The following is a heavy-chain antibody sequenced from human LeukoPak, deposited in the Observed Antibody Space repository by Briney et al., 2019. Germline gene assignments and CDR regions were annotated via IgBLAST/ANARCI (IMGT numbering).Heavy chain of an antibody. J-gene: IGHJ4*02. CDR2: ISYDGSTK. Sequence: GRSLRLSCAASGFTFSDYGMHWVRQAPGKGLEWVAVISYDGSTKYYADSVKGRFTISRDNSKNTLYLQMNSLRVEDTAVYYCTRDRGIAAAAIYDYWGQGILVTVSS. CDR1: GFTFSDYG. CDR3: TRDRGIAAAAIYDY. V-gene: IGHV3-30*03. D-gene: IGHD6-13*01.